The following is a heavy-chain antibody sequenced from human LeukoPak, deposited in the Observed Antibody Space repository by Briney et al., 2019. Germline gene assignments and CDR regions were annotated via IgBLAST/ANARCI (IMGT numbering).Heavy chain of an antibody. J-gene: IGHJ4*02. CDR1: GYAFTDYY. V-gene: IGHV1-2*02. CDR2: INPSSGGT. D-gene: IGHD3-3*01. Sequence: ASVKVSCTASGYAFTDYYMHWVRQAPGQGLEWMGWINPSSGGTSYAQKFQGRVTMTGDTSISTAYMELSSLRSNDTAVYYCARDLDLWDYWGQGTLVTVSS. CDR3: ARDLDLWDY.